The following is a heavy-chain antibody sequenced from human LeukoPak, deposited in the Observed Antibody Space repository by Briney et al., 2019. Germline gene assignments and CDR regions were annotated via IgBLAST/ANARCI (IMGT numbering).Heavy chain of an antibody. V-gene: IGHV1-2*02. J-gene: IGHJ4*02. CDR2: INPNSGGT. D-gene: IGHD6-19*01. Sequence: ASVKVSCKTSGLTFSGYFMHWVRQAPGQGLEWMGWINPNSGGTNYAQKFQGRVAMTRDTSISTAYMELSRLRSDDTAVYYCARGKVVAGFFDYWGQGSLVTVSS. CDR1: GLTFSGYF. CDR3: ARGKVVAGFFDY.